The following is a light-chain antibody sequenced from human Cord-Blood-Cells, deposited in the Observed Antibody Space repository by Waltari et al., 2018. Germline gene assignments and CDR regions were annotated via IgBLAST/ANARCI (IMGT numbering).Light chain of an antibody. CDR2: KDS. J-gene: IGLJ1*01. Sequence: SYELTQPPSVSVSPGQTARITCSGDALPKQYAYWYQQKPGQAPVRVIYKDSERPSGTPGRFSGSSSGTTVTLTISGVQAEDEADYYCQSADSSGTYYVFGTGTKVTVL. CDR3: QSADSSGTYYV. V-gene: IGLV3-25*03. CDR1: ALPKQY.